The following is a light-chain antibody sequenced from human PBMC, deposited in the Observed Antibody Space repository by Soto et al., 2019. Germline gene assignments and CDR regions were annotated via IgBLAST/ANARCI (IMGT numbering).Light chain of an antibody. J-gene: IGKJ2*01. CDR1: QTISSY. Sequence: DIQMTQSPSSLSASVGDRVTITCRANQTISSYLNWYQQKPGKAPKLLIYAASSLQSGVPSRFSGSGSGTDFTLTISSLQPEDFATYYCQQSHSIPYTFGQGTKLEIK. V-gene: IGKV1-39*01. CDR3: QQSHSIPYT. CDR2: AAS.